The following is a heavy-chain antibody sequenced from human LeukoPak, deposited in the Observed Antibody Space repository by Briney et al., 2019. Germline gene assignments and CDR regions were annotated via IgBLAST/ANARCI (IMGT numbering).Heavy chain of an antibody. Sequence: SETLSLTCTVSGGSISSYYWSWIRQPAGKELEWIGRIYTSGSTNYNPSLKSRVTMSVDTSKNQFSLKLSSVTAADTAVYYCARDWPAAVVVPAAIRDYYYYYYMDVWGKGTTVTVSS. CDR2: IYTSGST. J-gene: IGHJ6*03. CDR1: GGSISSYY. CDR3: ARDWPAAVVVPAAIRDYYYYYYMDV. D-gene: IGHD2-2*02. V-gene: IGHV4-4*07.